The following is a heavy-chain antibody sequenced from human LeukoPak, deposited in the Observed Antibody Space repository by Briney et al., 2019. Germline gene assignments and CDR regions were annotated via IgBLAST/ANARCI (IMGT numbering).Heavy chain of an antibody. CDR2: IYYSGST. V-gene: IGHV4-59*01. D-gene: IGHD6-19*01. Sequence: SETLSLTCTVSGGSISSYYWSWIRQPPGKGLEWIGYIYYSGSTNYNPSLKSRVTISVDTSKNQFSLKLSSVTAADTAVYYCARVRIAVAGTRRFFDYWGQGTLVTVSS. CDR3: ARVRIAVAGTRRFFDY. J-gene: IGHJ4*02. CDR1: GGSISSYY.